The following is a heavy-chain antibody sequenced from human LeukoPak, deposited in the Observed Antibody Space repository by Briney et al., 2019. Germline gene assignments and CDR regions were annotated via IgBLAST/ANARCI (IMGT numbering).Heavy chain of an antibody. V-gene: IGHV1-2*06. CDR3: ARDRDYVWGSYRRNPFDY. Sequence: GASVKVSCKASGYTFTGYHMHWVRQAPGQGLEWMGRINPNSGGTNYAQKFQGRVTMTRDTSISTAYMELSRLRSDDTAVYYCARDRDYVWGSYRRNPFDYWGQGNLVTVSS. CDR2: INPNSGGT. CDR1: GYTFTGYH. D-gene: IGHD3-16*02. J-gene: IGHJ4*02.